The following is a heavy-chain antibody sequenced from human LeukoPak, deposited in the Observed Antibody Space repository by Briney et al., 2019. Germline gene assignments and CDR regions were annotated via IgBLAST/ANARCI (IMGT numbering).Heavy chain of an antibody. J-gene: IGHJ5*02. V-gene: IGHV4-59*01. CDR1: GGSISSYY. CDR2: IYYSGST. Sequence: PSETLSLTCTVSGGSISSYYWSWIRQPPGKGLEWIGYIYYSGSTNYNPSLKSRVTISVDTSKNQFSLKLSSVTAADTAVYYCARLSEYYDSSEIDPWGQGTLVTVSS. D-gene: IGHD3-22*01. CDR3: ARLSEYYDSSEIDP.